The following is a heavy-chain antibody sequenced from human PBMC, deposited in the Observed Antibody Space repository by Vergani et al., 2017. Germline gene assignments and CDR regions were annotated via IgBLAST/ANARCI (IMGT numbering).Heavy chain of an antibody. J-gene: IGHJ4*02. CDR1: GFSLSTSGVG. D-gene: IGHD5-12*01. Sequence: QITLKESGPTLVKPTQTLTLTFTFSGFSLSTSGVGVGWIRHPPGKALEWLALIYWNDDKRYSSSLKSRLTITQDTSKNQVVLTMTNMDPVDTATYYCAHSRATIPDFDYWGQGTLVTVSS. CDR3: AHSRATIPDFDY. V-gene: IGHV2-5*01. CDR2: IYWNDDK.